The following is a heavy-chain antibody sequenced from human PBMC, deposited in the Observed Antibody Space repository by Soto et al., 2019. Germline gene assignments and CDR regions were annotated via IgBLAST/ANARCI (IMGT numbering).Heavy chain of an antibody. CDR3: ATAEVDY. Sequence: EVQLVESGGGLVQPGGSLRLSCAASGFNFGNNWMHWVRQAPGKGLEWVSRMNSEGRTTNYADSVKGRFTVSRDNAKNTLYLQMNSLRAEDTAVYYCATAEVDYWGPGTLVTVSS. V-gene: IGHV3-74*01. CDR1: GFNFGNNW. CDR2: MNSEGRTT. J-gene: IGHJ4*02.